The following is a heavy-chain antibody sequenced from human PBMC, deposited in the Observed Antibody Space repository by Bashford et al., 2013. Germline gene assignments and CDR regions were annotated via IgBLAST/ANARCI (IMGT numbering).Heavy chain of an antibody. V-gene: IGHV1-69*05. CDR3: ARAVECSGGYCYIDRGFDP. CDR1: GGTFSSYA. D-gene: IGHD2-21*02. J-gene: IGHJ5*02. CDR2: IIPIFGTA. Sequence: SVKVSCKASGGTFSSYAISWVRQAPGQGLEWMGGIIPIFGTANYAQKFQGRITMTTDTSTDTVYMDLRSLRSDDTAVYYCARAVECSGGYCYIDRGFDPWGQGTLVTVSS.